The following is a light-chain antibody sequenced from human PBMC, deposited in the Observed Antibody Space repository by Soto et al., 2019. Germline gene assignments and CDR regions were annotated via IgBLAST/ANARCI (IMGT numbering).Light chain of an antibody. CDR2: GAS. CDR3: QQYGSSGT. J-gene: IGKJ1*01. Sequence: EIVLSQSPGTLSLSTGEIATFSCRASQSVSNKYLAWYQQKPGQAPRLLIYGASNRATGIPDRFSGSGSGTDFTLTISRLEPEDFAVYYCQQYGSSGTFGQGTNVDIK. V-gene: IGKV3-20*01. CDR1: QSVSNKY.